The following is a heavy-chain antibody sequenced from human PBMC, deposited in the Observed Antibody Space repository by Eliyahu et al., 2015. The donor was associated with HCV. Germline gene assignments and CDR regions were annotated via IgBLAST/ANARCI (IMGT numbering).Heavy chain of an antibody. CDR3: ARGGSGWSNWFDP. D-gene: IGHD6-19*01. CDR2: INPNSDGT. V-gene: IGHV1-2*06. CDR1: GXTFTGYY. J-gene: IGHJ5*02. Sequence: QVQLVQSGAXVKKPGASVXVSCXAXGXTFTGYYMXXVRQAPGXGLEWMGRINPNSDGTNYAQNFQGRVTMTSDTSISTAYMELNSLRSDDTAMYYCARGGSGWSNWFDPWGQGTLVTVSS.